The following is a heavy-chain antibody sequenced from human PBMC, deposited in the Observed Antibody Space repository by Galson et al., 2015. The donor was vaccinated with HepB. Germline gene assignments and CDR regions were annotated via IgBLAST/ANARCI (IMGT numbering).Heavy chain of an antibody. Sequence: SLRLSCAASGFTFSSYNINWVRQAPGKGLEWVSYISSSNNTIYYADSVKGRFTISRDNAKNSLYLQMNSLRAEDTAVYYCARGPRYASGMGYWGQGTLVTVSS. CDR3: ARGPRYASGMGY. J-gene: IGHJ4*02. D-gene: IGHD3-10*01. CDR1: GFTFSSYN. CDR2: ISSSNNTI. V-gene: IGHV3-48*01.